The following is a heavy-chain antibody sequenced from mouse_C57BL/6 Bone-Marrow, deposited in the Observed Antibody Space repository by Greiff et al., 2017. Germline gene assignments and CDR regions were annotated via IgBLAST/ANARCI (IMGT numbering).Heavy chain of an antibody. CDR3: ARTGIYYCSSFFDY. J-gene: IGHJ2*01. CDR2: IYPGDGDT. V-gene: IGHV1-80*01. Sequence: QVQLQQSGAELVKPGASVKISCKASGYAFSSYWMNWVKQRPGKGLEWIGQIYPGDGDTNYNGKFKGKATLTADKSSSTAYLQLRSLTSEDSAVYFYARTGIYYCSSFFDYWGQGTTLTVSS. CDR1: GYAFSSYW. D-gene: IGHD1-1*01.